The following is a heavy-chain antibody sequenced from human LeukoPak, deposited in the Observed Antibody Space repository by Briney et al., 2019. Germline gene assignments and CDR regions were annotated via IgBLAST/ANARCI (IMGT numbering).Heavy chain of an antibody. CDR3: ARVTIFGVVESPGYYGMDV. Sequence: GGSLRLSCAASGFTFTSYSMNWVRQAPGKGLEWVSSISSSSSYIYYADSVKGRFTISRDNAKNSLYLQMNSLRAEDTAVYCCARVTIFGVVESPGYYGMDVWGQGTTVTVSS. V-gene: IGHV3-21*01. CDR2: ISSSSSYI. D-gene: IGHD3-3*01. CDR1: GFTFTSYS. J-gene: IGHJ6*02.